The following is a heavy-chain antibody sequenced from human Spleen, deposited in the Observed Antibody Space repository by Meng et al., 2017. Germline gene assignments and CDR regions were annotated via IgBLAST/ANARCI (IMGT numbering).Heavy chain of an antibody. CDR1: GYTFTGYY. J-gene: IGHJ3*01. D-gene: IGHD2-15*01. CDR3: ARGGAGDIVVVVAATPDLAFDL. Sequence: ASVKVACKASGYTFTGYYMHSVRQAPGQALEWIGWINPNSGGTNYAQKFQGRVTMTMDTSISTAYMELSRLRSDDTAVYYCARGGAGDIVVVVAATPDLAFDLWGQGTMVTVSS. V-gene: IGHV1-2*02. CDR2: INPNSGGT.